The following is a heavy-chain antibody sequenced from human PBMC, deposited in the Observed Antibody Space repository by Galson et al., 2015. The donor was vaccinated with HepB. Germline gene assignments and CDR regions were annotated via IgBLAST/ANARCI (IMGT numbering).Heavy chain of an antibody. CDR1: GGTFSSHA. CDR3: ARDVVGATLWVDP. Sequence: SVKVSCKASGGTFSSHAISWVRQAPGQGHEWMGGITPIFGGARYARKFQGRVTITADEATNTVYMELNSLTSDDTAVYYCARDVVGATLWVDPWGQGTLVTVSS. CDR2: ITPIFGGA. V-gene: IGHV1-69*13. J-gene: IGHJ5*02. D-gene: IGHD1-26*01.